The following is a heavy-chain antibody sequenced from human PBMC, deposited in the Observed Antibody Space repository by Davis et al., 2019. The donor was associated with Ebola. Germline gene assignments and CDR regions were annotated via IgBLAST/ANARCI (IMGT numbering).Heavy chain of an antibody. V-gene: IGHV4-34*01. D-gene: IGHD5-12*01. CDR2: INHSGST. J-gene: IGHJ4*02. CDR1: GFTFSNAW. CDR3: ARGRYSGYDWYY. Sequence: ESLKISCAASGFTFSNAWMNWVRQPPGKGLEWIGEINHSGSTNYNPSLKSRVTISVDTSKNQFSLKLSSVTAADTAVYYCARGRYSGYDWYYWGQGTLVTVSS.